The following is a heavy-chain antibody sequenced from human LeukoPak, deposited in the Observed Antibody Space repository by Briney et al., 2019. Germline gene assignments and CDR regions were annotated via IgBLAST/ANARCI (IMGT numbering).Heavy chain of an antibody. CDR3: ARDSRGKTSSWYGGHDY. J-gene: IGHJ4*02. V-gene: IGHV3-74*01. CDR2: INSDGSST. Sequence: GGSLRLSCAASGFTFSSYWMHWARQAPGKGLVWVSRINSDGSSTSYADSVEGRFTISRDKANNTRYMKMRRLRAEDTAVYYCARDSRGKTSSWYGGHDYWGQGTLVTVSS. CDR1: GFTFSSYW. D-gene: IGHD6-13*01.